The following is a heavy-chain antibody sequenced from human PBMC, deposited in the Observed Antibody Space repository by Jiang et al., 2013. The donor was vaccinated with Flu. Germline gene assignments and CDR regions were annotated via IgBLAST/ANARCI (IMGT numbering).Heavy chain of an antibody. J-gene: IGHJ4*02. CDR3: ARNEVGGYRTPFFDY. CDR1: GFTFSSYW. Sequence: QLLESGGGLVQPGGSLRLSCAASGFTFSSYWMSWVRQAPGKGLEWVANIKQDGSEKYYVDSVKGRFTISRDNAKNSLYLQMNSLRAEDTAVYYCARNEVGGYRTPFFDYWGQGILVTVSS. D-gene: IGHD1-26*01. CDR2: IKQDGSEK. V-gene: IGHV3-7*01.